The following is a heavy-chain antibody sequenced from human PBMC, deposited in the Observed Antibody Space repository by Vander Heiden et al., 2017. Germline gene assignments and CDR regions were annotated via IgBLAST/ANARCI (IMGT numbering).Heavy chain of an antibody. CDR3: AIGITGTSFDY. V-gene: IGHV3-30*03. CDR1: GFTFSSYG. D-gene: IGHD1-7*01. CDR2: ISYDGSNK. Sequence: QVQLVESGGGVVPPGRSLRLSCAASGFTFSSYGMHWVRQAPGKGLEWVAVISYDGSNKYYADSVKGRFTISRDNSKNTLYLQMNSLRAEDTAVYYCAIGITGTSFDYWGQGTLVTVSS. J-gene: IGHJ4*02.